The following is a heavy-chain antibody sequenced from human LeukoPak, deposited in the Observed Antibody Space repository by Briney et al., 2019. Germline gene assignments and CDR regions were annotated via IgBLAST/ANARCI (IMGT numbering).Heavy chain of an antibody. CDR2: ISGSGGST. Sequence: GGSLRLSCAASGFTFSSYAMSWVRQAPGKGLEWVSAISGSGGSTYHADSVKGRFTISRDNSKNTLYLQMNSLRADDTAVYYCARDRRLHYYDSSGLLGYDYHSMDVWGQGTTVTVSS. V-gene: IGHV3-23*01. CDR1: GFTFSSYA. J-gene: IGHJ6*02. CDR3: ARDRRLHYYDSSGLLGYDYHSMDV. D-gene: IGHD3-22*01.